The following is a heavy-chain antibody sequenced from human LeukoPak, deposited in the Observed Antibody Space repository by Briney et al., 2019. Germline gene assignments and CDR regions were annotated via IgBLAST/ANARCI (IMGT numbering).Heavy chain of an antibody. V-gene: IGHV3-21*01. Sequence: GGSLRLSCAASGFTFSSYTVNWVRQAPGKGLEWVSSISGTSSSIYYADSVKGRFTISRDNAKNSLYLQMNSLRAEDTAVYYCARDSCSSTSCYINAFDIWGQGTMVTVSS. CDR1: GFTFSSYT. D-gene: IGHD2-2*02. CDR2: ISGTSSSI. J-gene: IGHJ3*02. CDR3: ARDSCSSTSCYINAFDI.